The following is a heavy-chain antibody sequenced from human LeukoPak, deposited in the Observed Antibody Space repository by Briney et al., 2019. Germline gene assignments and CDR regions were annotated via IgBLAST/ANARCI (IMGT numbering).Heavy chain of an antibody. V-gene: IGHV4-59*08. CDR2: IYYSGST. D-gene: IGHD3-10*01. Sequence: SETLSLTCTVSGGSISSYYWSWIRQPPGKGLEWIGYIYYSGSTNYNPSLKSRVTISVDTSKNQFSLKLSSVTAADTAVYYCARADITMVRGVTSSWFDPWGRGTLVTVSS. J-gene: IGHJ5*02. CDR1: GGSISSYY. CDR3: ARADITMVRGVTSSWFDP.